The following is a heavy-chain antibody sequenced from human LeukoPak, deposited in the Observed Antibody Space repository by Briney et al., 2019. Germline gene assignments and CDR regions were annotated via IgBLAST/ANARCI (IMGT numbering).Heavy chain of an antibody. Sequence: GGSLRLSCAASGFTFSDYYMSWVRQAPGKGLEWVSYISNRGTTIYYADSVKGRFTISRDNAENSLYLQMNSLRAEDTAVYYCAKGLRKLIVGSTEYYFDYWGQGTLVTVSS. D-gene: IGHD1-26*01. CDR2: ISNRGTTI. V-gene: IGHV3-11*04. CDR1: GFTFSDYY. J-gene: IGHJ4*02. CDR3: AKGLRKLIVGSTEYYFDY.